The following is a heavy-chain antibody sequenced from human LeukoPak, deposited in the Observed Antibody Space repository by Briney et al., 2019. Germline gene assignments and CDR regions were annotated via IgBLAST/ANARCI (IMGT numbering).Heavy chain of an antibody. CDR1: GGSISSSSYY. V-gene: IGHV4-61*05. CDR3: ARRGIATSFDI. D-gene: IGHD6-13*01. Sequence: PSETLSLTCTVSGGSISSSSYYWGWIRQPPGKGLEWIGYIYYSGSTNYNPSLKSRVTISVDTSKNQFSLKLSSVTAADTAVYYCARRGIATSFDIWGQGTMVTVSS. CDR2: IYYSGST. J-gene: IGHJ3*02.